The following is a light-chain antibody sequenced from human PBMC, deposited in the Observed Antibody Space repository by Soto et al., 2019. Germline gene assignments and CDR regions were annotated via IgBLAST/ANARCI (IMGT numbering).Light chain of an antibody. J-gene: IGKJ5*01. CDR2: DAS. CDR3: QQRSNWPPPIT. V-gene: IGKV3-11*01. CDR1: QSVSSY. Sequence: EIVLTQSPGTLSLSQGERATLSCRASQSVSSYLAWYQQKPGQAPRLLIYDASNRATGIPARFSGSGSGTDFTLTISSLDPEDFAVYYCQQRSNWPPPITFGQGTRLEIK.